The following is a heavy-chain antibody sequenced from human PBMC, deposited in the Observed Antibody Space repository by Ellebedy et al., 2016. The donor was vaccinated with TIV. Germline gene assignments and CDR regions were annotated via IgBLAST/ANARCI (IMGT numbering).Heavy chain of an antibody. D-gene: IGHD3-16*01. CDR3: ARGPVRYTQKGGFLDY. J-gene: IGHJ4*02. Sequence: GESLKISCAASGFTVSSSYMTWVRQAPGKGLEWVSVVYSDGNTYYADSVKGRFTISRDNSKNTLSLEMNSLRVDDTAVYFCARGPVRYTQKGGFLDYWGQGTLVTVSS. CDR1: GFTVSSSY. CDR2: VYSDGNT. V-gene: IGHV3-53*01.